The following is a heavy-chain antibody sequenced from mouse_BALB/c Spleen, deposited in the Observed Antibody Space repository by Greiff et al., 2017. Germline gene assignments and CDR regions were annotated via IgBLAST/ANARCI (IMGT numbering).Heavy chain of an antibody. CDR1: GFSLTSYD. CDR2: IWTGGGT. Sequence: VKLVESGPGLVPPSECLSITCTVSGFSLTSYDISWIRQPPGKGLEWLGVIWTGGGTNYNSAFMSRLSISKDNSKSQVFLKMNSLQTDDTAIYYCVRAFPYAMDYWGQGTSVTVSS. V-gene: IGHV2-9-2*01. J-gene: IGHJ4*01. CDR3: VRAFPYAMDY.